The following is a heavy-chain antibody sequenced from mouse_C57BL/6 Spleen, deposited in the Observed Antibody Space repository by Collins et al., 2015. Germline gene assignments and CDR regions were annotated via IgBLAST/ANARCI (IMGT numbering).Heavy chain of an antibody. Sequence: QAQLQQPGAELVKPGASVKMSCKASGYTFTSYWITWVKQRPGQGLEWIGDIYPGSGSTNYNEKFKSKATLTVDTSSSTAYMQLSSLTSEDSAVYYCAGGGLYYAYYFDYWGQGTTLTVSS. V-gene: IGHV1-55*01. J-gene: IGHJ2*01. CDR3: AGGGLYYAYYFDY. CDR2: IYPGSGST. CDR1: GYTFTSYW. D-gene: IGHD1-1*01.